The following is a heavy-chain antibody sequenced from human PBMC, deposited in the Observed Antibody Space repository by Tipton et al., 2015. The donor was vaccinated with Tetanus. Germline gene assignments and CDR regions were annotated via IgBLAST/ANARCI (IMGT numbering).Heavy chain of an antibody. CDR1: GYTFTGNY. CDR2: INPNRGGT. J-gene: IGHJ5*02. V-gene: IGHV1-2*02. CDR3: ARSMAAAGTGWFDP. Sequence: QLVQSGAEVKRPGASVRVSCKASGYTFTGNYIHWVRRAPGQGLEWMGWINPNRGGTFYAQKFHGSVTMTSDTSSSTVYMELRSLTSDDTAVYYCARSMAAAGTGWFDPWGQGTLVTVSS. D-gene: IGHD6-13*01.